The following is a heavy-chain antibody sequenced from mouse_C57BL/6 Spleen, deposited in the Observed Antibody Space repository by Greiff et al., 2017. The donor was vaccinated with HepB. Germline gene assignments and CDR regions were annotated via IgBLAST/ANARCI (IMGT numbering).Heavy chain of an antibody. CDR2: IDPENGDT. J-gene: IGHJ2*01. CDR3: TTPHPSY. V-gene: IGHV14-4*01. Sequence: VQLKESGAELVRPGASVKLSCTASGFNIKDDYMHWVKQRPEQGLEWIGWIDPENGDTEYASKFQGKATITADTSSNTAYLQLSSLTSEDTAVYYCTTPHPSYWGQGTTLTVSS. D-gene: IGHD6-1*01. CDR1: GFNIKDDY.